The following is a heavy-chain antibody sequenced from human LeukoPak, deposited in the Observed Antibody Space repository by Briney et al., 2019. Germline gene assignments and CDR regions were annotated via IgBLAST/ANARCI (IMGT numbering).Heavy chain of an antibody. J-gene: IGHJ4*02. CDR2: IYSGGST. CDR3: ARESTYSGSYYDSYYFDY. Sequence: PGGSLRLSCAASGFTVSSNYMSWVRQAPGKGLEWVSVIYSGGSTYYADSVKGRFTISRHNSKNTLYLQMNSLRAEDTAVYYCARESTYSGSYYDSYYFDYWGQGTLVTVSS. D-gene: IGHD1-26*01. CDR1: GFTVSSNY. V-gene: IGHV3-53*04.